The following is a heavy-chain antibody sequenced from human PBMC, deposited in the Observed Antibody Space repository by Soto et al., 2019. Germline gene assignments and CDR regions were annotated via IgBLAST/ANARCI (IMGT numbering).Heavy chain of an antibody. CDR3: ARGGEVVPAAMHFDY. CDR1: GGSFSGYY. V-gene: IGHV4-34*01. CDR2: INHSGST. D-gene: IGHD2-2*01. J-gene: IGHJ4*02. Sequence: PSETLSLTCAVYGGSFSGYYWSWIRQPPGKGLEWIGEINHSGSTNYNPSLKSRVTISVDTSKNQFSLKLSSVTAADTAVYYCARGGEVVPAAMHFDYWGQRTLVTVSS.